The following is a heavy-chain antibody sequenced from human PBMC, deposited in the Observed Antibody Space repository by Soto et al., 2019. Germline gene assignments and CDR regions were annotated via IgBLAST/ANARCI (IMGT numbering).Heavy chain of an antibody. V-gene: IGHV4-39*01. CDR1: GGSISSSSYY. CDR2: IYYSGST. D-gene: IGHD3-3*01. J-gene: IGHJ4*02. CDR3: ARLAGVYYDFWSGHLAPYYFDY. Sequence: QLQLQESGPGLVKPSETLSLTCTVSGGSISSSSYYWGWIRQPPGKGLEWIGSIYYSGSTYYNPSLKSRVTISLATSKTQFSLKLSSVTAADTAVYYCARLAGVYYDFWSGHLAPYYFDYWGQGTLVTVSS.